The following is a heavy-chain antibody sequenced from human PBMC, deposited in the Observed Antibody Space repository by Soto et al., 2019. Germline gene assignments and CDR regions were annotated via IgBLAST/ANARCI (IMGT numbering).Heavy chain of an antibody. V-gene: IGHV3-21*01. J-gene: IGHJ5*02. Sequence: GGSLRLSCASSGFNFISYSMNWVRQAPGKGLEWVSSISSSSSYIYYADSVKGRFTISRDNAKNSLYLQMNSLRAEDTAVYYCARSPTTTPPWFDPWGQGTLVTVSS. CDR2: ISSSSSYI. CDR1: GFNFISYS. D-gene: IGHD4-17*01. CDR3: ARSPTTTPPWFDP.